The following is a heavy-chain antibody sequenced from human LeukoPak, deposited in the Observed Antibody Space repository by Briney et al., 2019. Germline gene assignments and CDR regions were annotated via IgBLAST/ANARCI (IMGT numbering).Heavy chain of an antibody. Sequence: SETLSLTCAGSGGSISSGGYSWSWIRQPPGKGLEWIGYIYHSGSTYYNPSLKSRVTISVDRSKNQFSLKLSSVTAADTAVYYCARAPTYYYYGMDVWGQGTTVTVSS. CDR1: GGSISSGGYS. CDR3: ARAPTYYYYGMDV. CDR2: IYHSGST. J-gene: IGHJ6*02. V-gene: IGHV4-30-2*01.